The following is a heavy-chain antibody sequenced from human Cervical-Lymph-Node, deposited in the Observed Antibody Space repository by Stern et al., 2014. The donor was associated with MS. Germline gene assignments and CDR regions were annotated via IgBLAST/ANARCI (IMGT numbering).Heavy chain of an antibody. CDR3: ARAIVVVVAGDRWFDP. J-gene: IGHJ5*02. Sequence: QLVQSGGGVVQPGRSLRLSCAASGFTFSSYAMHWVRQAPGKGLEWVAVISYAGSNKYYADSVKGRFTISRDNSKNTLYLQMNSLRAEDAAVYYCARAIVVVVAGDRWFDPWGQGTLVTVSS. CDR2: ISYAGSNK. D-gene: IGHD2-15*01. V-gene: IGHV3-30*01. CDR1: GFTFSSYA.